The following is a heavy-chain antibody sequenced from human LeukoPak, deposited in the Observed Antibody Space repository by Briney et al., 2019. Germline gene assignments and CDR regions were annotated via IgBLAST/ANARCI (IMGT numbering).Heavy chain of an antibody. CDR3: ARGLQSSGGGCSNWFDP. V-gene: IGHV4-34*01. Sequence: SETLSLTCTVSGGSISSYYWSWIRQPPGKGLEWIGEINHSGSTNYNPSLKSRVTISVDTSKNQFSLKLSSVTAADTAVYYCARGLQSSGGGCSNWFDPWGQGTLVTVSS. CDR1: GGSISSYY. J-gene: IGHJ5*02. CDR2: INHSGST. D-gene: IGHD2-15*01.